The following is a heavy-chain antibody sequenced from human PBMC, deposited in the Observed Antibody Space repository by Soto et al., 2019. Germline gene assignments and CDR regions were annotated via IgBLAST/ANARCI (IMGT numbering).Heavy chain of an antibody. CDR1: GFTFGSYA. CDR3: AKDYGSGPGDWFDP. Sequence: EVHLLESGGGLVQPGGSLRLSCAASGFTFGSYAMSWVRQAPGKGLEWVSAISGSGDSTYFADSVKGRFTISRDNSKNTLYLQMNGLRAEDTAVYYCAKDYGSGPGDWFDPWGQGTLVTVSS. J-gene: IGHJ5*02. V-gene: IGHV3-23*01. D-gene: IGHD3-10*01. CDR2: ISGSGDST.